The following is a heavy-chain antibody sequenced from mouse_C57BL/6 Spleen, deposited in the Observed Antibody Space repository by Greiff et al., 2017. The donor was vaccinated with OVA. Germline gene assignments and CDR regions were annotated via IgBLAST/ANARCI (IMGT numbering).Heavy chain of an antibody. CDR3: ARQGIYYDYEDAMDY. CDR2: IWSDGST. V-gene: IGHV2-6-1*01. Sequence: VKLVESGPGLVAPSQSLSITCTVSGFSLTSYGVHWVRQPPGKGLEWLVVIWSDGSTTYNSALKSRLSISKDNSKSQVFLKMNSLQTDDTAMYYCARQGIYYDYEDAMDYWGQGTSVTVSS. CDR1: GFSLTSYG. J-gene: IGHJ4*01. D-gene: IGHD2-4*01.